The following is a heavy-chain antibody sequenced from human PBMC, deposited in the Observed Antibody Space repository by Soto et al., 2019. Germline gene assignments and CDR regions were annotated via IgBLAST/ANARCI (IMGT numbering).Heavy chain of an antibody. CDR3: AGFYQQLSYRFDP. CDR2: IIPIFGTA. Sequence: GASVKVTCQASAGTLSSYAIGWVRQPPGQGLEWMGGIIPIFGTANYAQKFQGRVTITADKSTSTAYMELSSLRSEDTAVYYCAGFYQQLSYRFDPWGQGTLVTVSS. J-gene: IGHJ5*02. D-gene: IGHD2-2*01. CDR1: AGTLSSYA. V-gene: IGHV1-69*06.